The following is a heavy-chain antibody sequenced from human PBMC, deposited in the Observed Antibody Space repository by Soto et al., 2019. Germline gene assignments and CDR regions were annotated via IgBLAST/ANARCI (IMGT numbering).Heavy chain of an antibody. V-gene: IGHV3-49*04. Sequence: GGSLRLSCTASGFTFGDYSMSWVRQAPGKGLEWIGLIRSKAFGRTTEYAASVKGRLTISRDDSKSIAHLPMTSLKTEDTAVNYCIKGHSDSLSCFAFDYWGQGTMVTVSS. CDR1: GFTFGDYS. CDR2: IRSKAFGRTT. J-gene: IGHJ3*01. D-gene: IGHD6-13*01. CDR3: IKGHSDSLSCFAFDY.